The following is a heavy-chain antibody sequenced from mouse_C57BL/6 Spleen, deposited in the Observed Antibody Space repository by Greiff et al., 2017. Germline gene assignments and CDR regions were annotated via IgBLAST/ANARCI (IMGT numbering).Heavy chain of an antibody. CDR3: ARKQPYGSSYAMDY. D-gene: IGHD1-1*01. Sequence: QVQLQQSGPGLVQPSQCLSIPCTVSGFSLTSYGVHWVRQSPGKGLEWLGVIWSGGSTDYNAAFISGLSISKDNSKSQVFFKKNSLQADDKAIYYCARKQPYGSSYAMDYWGQGTSVTVSS. J-gene: IGHJ4*01. V-gene: IGHV2-2*01. CDR2: IWSGGST. CDR1: GFSLTSYG.